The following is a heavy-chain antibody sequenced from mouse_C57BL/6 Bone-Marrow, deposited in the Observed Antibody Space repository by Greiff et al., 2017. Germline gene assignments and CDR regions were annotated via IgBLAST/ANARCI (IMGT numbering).Heavy chain of an antibody. J-gene: IGHJ3*01. CDR1: GYTFTSYW. CDR2: IDPSDSYT. CDR3: AREDFNYYGSSPAWFAY. Sequence: QVQLQQPGAELVMPGASVKLSCKASGYTFTSYWLHWVKQRPGHGLEWIGEIDPSDSYTNYNQKFTGKSTLTVDKSSSTAYMQLSSLTSEDSAVYYCAREDFNYYGSSPAWFAYWGQGTLVTVSA. V-gene: IGHV1-69*01. D-gene: IGHD1-1*01.